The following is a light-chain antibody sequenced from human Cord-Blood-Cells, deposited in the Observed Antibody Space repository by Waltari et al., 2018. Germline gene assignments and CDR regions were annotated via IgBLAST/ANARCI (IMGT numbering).Light chain of an antibody. Sequence: DIQMTQSPSSLSASVGDRVTITCRASQSISSYLNWYQQKPGKVPKLLIYAASSLQSGVPSRFSGSGSGTDFTLTISSLQPEDFATYYCQQSYSTPRTFGQGTKEEIK. CDR1: QSISSY. CDR3: QQSYSTPRT. V-gene: IGKV1-39*01. J-gene: IGKJ1*01. CDR2: AAS.